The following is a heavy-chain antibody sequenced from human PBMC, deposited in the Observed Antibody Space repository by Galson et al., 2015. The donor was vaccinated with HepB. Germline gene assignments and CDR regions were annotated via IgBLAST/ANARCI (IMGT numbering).Heavy chain of an antibody. V-gene: IGHV6-1*01. CDR1: GDSVSSNSAV. J-gene: IGHJ3*02. D-gene: IGHD5/OR15-5a*01. CDR3: ARGLYERAFDI. Sequence: CAISGDSVSSNSAVWNWIRQSPSRGLEWLGRTYYRSKWYNDYAVSVKSRITINPDTSKNQFSLQLNSVTPEDTAVYYCARGLYERAFDIWGQGTMVTVSS. CDR2: TYYRSKWYN.